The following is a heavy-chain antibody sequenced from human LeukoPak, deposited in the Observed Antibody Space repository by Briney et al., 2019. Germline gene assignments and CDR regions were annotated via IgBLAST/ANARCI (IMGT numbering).Heavy chain of an antibody. V-gene: IGHV4-38-2*02. D-gene: IGHD3-10*01. CDR2: MYHSGST. CDR1: GYSISSGHY. CDR3: ARGPRFGELLWHWFDP. J-gene: IGHJ5*02. Sequence: ASETLSLTCTVSGYSISSGHYWGWIRQPPGKGLEWIGSMYHSGSTYYNPPLESRVTISEDTSKNQFSLKLRSVTAADTAVYYCARGPRFGELLWHWFDPWGQGTLVTVSS.